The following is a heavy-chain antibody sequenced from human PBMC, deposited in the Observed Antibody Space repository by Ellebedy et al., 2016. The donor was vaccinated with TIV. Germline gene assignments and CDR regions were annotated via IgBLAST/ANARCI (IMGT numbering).Heavy chain of an antibody. J-gene: IGHJ4*02. CDR3: ARARDYDLLPPAGCY. Sequence: PGGSLRLSCVGSGFTFSTYSFNWVRQAPGKGLEWVSYIGGSGSTINYADSVKGRFTVSRDNAKDSLYLQMDSLRADDTAVYYCARARDYDLLPPAGCYWGQGTLVTVSS. CDR2: IGGSGSTI. D-gene: IGHD2-15*01. V-gene: IGHV3-48*01. CDR1: GFTFSTYS.